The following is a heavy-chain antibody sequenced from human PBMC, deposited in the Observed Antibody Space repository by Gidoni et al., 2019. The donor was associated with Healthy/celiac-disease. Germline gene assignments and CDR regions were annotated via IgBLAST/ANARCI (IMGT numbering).Heavy chain of an antibody. Sequence: QVQLQESGPGLVKPSETLSLTCTVSGGSICSYYWSWIRQPPGKGLEWIGYIYYSGSTNYNPSLKSRVTISVDTSKNQFSLKLSSVTAADTAVYYCARGGRFDWFTRENYYYMDVWGKGTTVTVSS. V-gene: IGHV4-59*01. CDR2: IYYSGST. J-gene: IGHJ6*03. CDR3: ARGGRFDWFTRENYYYMDV. D-gene: IGHD3-9*01. CDR1: GGSICSYY.